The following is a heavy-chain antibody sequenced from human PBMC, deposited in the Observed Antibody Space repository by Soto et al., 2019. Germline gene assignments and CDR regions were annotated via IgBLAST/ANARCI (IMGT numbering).Heavy chain of an antibody. J-gene: IGHJ5*02. V-gene: IGHV4-30-2*01. CDR2: IYHSGST. Sequence: SETLSLTCAVSGGSISSGGYSWSWIRQPPGKGLEWIGYIYHSGSTYYNPSLKSRVTISVDRSKNQFSLKLSSVTAADTAVYYCARDSGSGPFDPWGQGTLGTAPQ. CDR3: ARDSGSGPFDP. CDR1: GGSISSGGYS. D-gene: IGHD1-26*01.